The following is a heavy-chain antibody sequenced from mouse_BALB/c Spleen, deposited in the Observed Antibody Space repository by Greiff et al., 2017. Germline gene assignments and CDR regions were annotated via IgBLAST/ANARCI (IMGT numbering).Heavy chain of an antibody. CDR1: GFNIKDTY. J-gene: IGHJ3*01. CDR2: IDPANGNT. CDR3: ARGYGTWFAY. Sequence: SGAELVKPGASVKLSCTASGFNIKDTYMHWVKQRPEQGLVWIGRIDPANGNTKYDPKFQGKATITADTSSNTAYLQLSSLTSEDTAVYYCARGYGTWFAYWGQGTLVTVSA. V-gene: IGHV14-3*02. D-gene: IGHD1-1*01.